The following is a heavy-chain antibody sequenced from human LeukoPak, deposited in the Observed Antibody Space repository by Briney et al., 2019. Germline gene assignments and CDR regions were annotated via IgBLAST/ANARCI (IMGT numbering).Heavy chain of an antibody. CDR1: GYSFTSYW. CDR2: IYPGNSDA. J-gene: IGHJ4*01. Sequence: GEFLKISCKASGYSFTSYWIGWVRQMPGKGLEWMGIIYPGNSDARYSPSFQGQVTISADESISTAYLQWSSLKASDTAIYYCARQTFFMAGNYWGQGTLVTVSS. D-gene: IGHD2/OR15-2a*01. CDR3: ARQTFFMAGNY. V-gene: IGHV5-51*01.